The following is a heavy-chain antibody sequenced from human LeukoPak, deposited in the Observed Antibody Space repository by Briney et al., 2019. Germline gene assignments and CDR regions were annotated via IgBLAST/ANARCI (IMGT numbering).Heavy chain of an antibody. D-gene: IGHD3-22*01. CDR3: AKQYYYDSSGYPIPYFDY. CDR1: GFTFDDFA. V-gene: IGHV3-43*02. CDR2: ISGDGDIT. Sequence: PGGSLRLSCAASGFTFDDFAMHWVRQAPGKGLEWVSLISGDGDITYYTDSVKGRFTISRDNSKNSLYLQMNSLRTEDTALYYCAKQYYYDSSGYPIPYFDYWGQGTLVTVSS. J-gene: IGHJ4*02.